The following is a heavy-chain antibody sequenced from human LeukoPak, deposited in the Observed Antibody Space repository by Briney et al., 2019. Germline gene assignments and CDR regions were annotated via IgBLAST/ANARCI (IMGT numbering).Heavy chain of an antibody. CDR2: INSDGSST. CDR1: GFTFSSYW. Sequence: GGSLRLSCAASGFTFSSYWMHWVRQAPGKGLVWVSRINSDGSSTSYADSVKGRFTISRDNAKNTLYLQMNSLRAEDTAVYYCARAVPWSSQPQLDYWGQGTLVTVSS. J-gene: IGHJ4*02. V-gene: IGHV3-74*01. D-gene: IGHD1-14*01. CDR3: ARAVPWSSQPQLDY.